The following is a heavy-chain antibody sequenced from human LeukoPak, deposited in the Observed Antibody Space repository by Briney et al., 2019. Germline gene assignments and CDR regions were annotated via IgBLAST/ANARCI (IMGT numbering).Heavy chain of an antibody. CDR2: IYYSGST. CDR3: AKEGLLTGQIDY. CDR1: GDSISSSGYY. D-gene: IGHD1-20*01. J-gene: IGHJ4*02. V-gene: IGHV4-39*07. Sequence: PSETLSLTCTVSGDSISSSGYYWGWIRQPPGKGLDWIGSIYYSGSTYYNPSLKSRVTRSVDTAKNQFSLQLSSVPAADTAVYYFAKEGLLTGQIDYWGQGTLLTVST.